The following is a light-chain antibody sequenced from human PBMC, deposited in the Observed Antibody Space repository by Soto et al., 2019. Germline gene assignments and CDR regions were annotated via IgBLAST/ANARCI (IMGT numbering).Light chain of an antibody. J-gene: IGKJ2*01. V-gene: IGKV3-15*01. CDR3: QQYNNWPYT. Sequence: EILMTQSPATLAVSPGERVALPCRASQSVSRNLAWYQQKSGQAPRLLIYGVSSRATDTPAKLSGSGSGIEFTLTNTTLQSKNFAVYYCQQYNNWPYTFGLGTKLEMK. CDR2: GVS. CDR1: QSVSRN.